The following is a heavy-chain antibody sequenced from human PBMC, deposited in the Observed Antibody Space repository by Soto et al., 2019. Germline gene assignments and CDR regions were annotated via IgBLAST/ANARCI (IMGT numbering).Heavy chain of an antibody. CDR3: AKEPIIAAAAGFDY. D-gene: IGHD6-13*01. V-gene: IGHV3-23*01. CDR2: ISGSGGST. CDR1: GFTFSSYA. Sequence: EVQLLESGGGLVQPGGSLRLSCAASGFTFSSYAMSWVRQAPGKGLEWVSAISGSGGSTYYADSVKGRFTISRDNSKHPLYLQLKGLRAEDTAVYYCAKEPIIAAAAGFDYWGQGTLVTVSS. J-gene: IGHJ4*02.